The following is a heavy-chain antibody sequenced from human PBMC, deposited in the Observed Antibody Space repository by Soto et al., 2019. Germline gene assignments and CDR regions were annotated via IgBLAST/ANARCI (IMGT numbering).Heavy chain of an antibody. Sequence: SETLSLTCAVYGGSFSGYYWSWIRQPPGKGLEWIGEINHSGSTNYNPSLKSRVTISVDTSKNQFSLKLSSVTAADTAVYYCARGYSGYDSALDYYYYMDVWGKGTTLTVSS. CDR2: INHSGST. CDR3: ARGYSGYDSALDYYYYMDV. V-gene: IGHV4-34*01. J-gene: IGHJ6*03. CDR1: GGSFSGYY. D-gene: IGHD5-12*01.